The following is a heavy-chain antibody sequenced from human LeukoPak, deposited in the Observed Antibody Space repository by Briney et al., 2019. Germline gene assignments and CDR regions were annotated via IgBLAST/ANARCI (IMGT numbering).Heavy chain of an antibody. CDR1: GFTLSSYA. CDR3: AKDPIAAAGPPKDAFDI. D-gene: IGHD6-13*01. V-gene: IGHV3-30-3*01. J-gene: IGHJ3*02. CDR2: ISYDGSNK. Sequence: GGSLRLSCAASGFTLSSYAMHWVRQAPGKGLEWVAVISYDGSNKYYADSVKGRFTISRDNSKNTLYLQMNGLRAEDTAVYYCAKDPIAAAGPPKDAFDIWGQGTMVTVSS.